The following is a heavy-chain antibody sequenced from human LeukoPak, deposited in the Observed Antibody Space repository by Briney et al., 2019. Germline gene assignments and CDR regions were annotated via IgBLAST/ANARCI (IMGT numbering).Heavy chain of an antibody. CDR3: AKAKPYSSSWYWDY. J-gene: IGHJ4*02. CDR2: ISGIGGST. Sequence: GGSLRLSCAASGFTFSSYAMSWVGQAPGKGLQWVSAISGIGGSTYYADSVKCRLTISRDNSKNTLYVQTNSVIADARGEYYCAKAKPYSSSWYWDYWGQGTLVTVSS. D-gene: IGHD6-13*01. CDR1: GFTFSSYA. V-gene: IGHV3-23*01.